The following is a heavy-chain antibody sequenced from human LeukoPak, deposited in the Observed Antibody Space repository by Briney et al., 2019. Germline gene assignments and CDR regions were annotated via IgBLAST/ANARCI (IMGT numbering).Heavy chain of an antibody. CDR2: INHSGST. V-gene: IGHV4-39*07. Sequence: PSETLSLTCTVSGGSISSGGYYWSWIRQPPGKGLEWIGEINHSGSTNYNPSLKSRVTISVDTSKNQFSLKLSSVTAADTAVYYCARDYMVRGVILSYYYGMDVWGQGTTVTVSS. CDR3: ARDYMVRGVILSYYYGMDV. D-gene: IGHD3-10*01. J-gene: IGHJ6*02. CDR1: GGSISSGGYY.